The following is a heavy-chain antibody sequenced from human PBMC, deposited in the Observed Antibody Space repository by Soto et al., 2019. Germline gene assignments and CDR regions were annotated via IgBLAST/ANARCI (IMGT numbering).Heavy chain of an antibody. J-gene: IGHJ4*02. CDR2: IHYSGST. Sequence: PSETLSLTCTVSGGSISRYYWSWIRQPPGKGLEWIGYIHYSGSTNYNPSLKSRVTISVDTSKNQFSLKLSSVTAADTAVYYCARVGKYCSGGSCYSVYFDYWGQGTLVTVSS. V-gene: IGHV4-59*01. D-gene: IGHD2-15*01. CDR3: ARVGKYCSGGSCYSVYFDY. CDR1: GGSISRYY.